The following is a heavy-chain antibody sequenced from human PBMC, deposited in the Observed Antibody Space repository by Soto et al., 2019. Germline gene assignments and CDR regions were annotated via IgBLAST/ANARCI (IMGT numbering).Heavy chain of an antibody. V-gene: IGHV1-2*04. D-gene: IGHD6-19*01. CDR3: ARKGSRYSSGWKDY. CDR2: INPNSGGT. J-gene: IGHJ4*02. CDR1: GYTFTGYY. Sequence: VASVKVSCKASGYTFTGYYMHWVRQAPGQGLEWMGWINPNSGGTNYAQKFQGWVTMTRDTSISTAYMELSRLRSDDTAVYYCARKGSRYSSGWKDYWGQGTLVTVSS.